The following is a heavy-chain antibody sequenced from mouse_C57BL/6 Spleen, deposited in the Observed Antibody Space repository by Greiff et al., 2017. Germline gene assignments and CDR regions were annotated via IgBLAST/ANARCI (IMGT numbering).Heavy chain of an antibody. CDR2: LRNKANGYTT. V-gene: IGHV7-3*01. Sequence: EVQRVESGGGLVQPGGSLSLSCAASGFTFTDYYMSWVRQPPGKALEWLGFLRNKANGYTTEYSASVKGRFTISRGNSQSILYLQVYALRSKDSADYYGARYRNRRNSGNAMDFWGKGTSVTVSS. CDR3: ARYRNRRNSGNAMDF. CDR1: GFTFTDYY. J-gene: IGHJ4*01. D-gene: IGHD3-1*01.